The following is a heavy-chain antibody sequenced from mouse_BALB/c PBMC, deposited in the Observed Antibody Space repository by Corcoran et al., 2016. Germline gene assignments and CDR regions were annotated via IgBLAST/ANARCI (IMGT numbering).Heavy chain of an antibody. Sequence: DVQLQESGPGLVKPSQSLSLTCSVTGYSITSVYYWNWIRQFPGNKLEWMGYISYDGSNNYNPSLKNRISITRDTSKNQFFLKLNSVTTEDTATYYCATLLRPFDYWGQGTTLTVSS. CDR2: ISYDGSN. CDR3: ATLLRPFDY. CDR1: GYSITSVYY. V-gene: IGHV3-6*02. J-gene: IGHJ2*01. D-gene: IGHD1-2*01.